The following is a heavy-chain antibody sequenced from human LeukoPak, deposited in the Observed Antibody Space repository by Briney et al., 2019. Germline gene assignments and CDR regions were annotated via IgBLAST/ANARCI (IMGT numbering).Heavy chain of an antibody. D-gene: IGHD3-22*01. CDR2: ISSSSSTI. V-gene: IGHV3-48*01. CDR1: GFTFSSYE. J-gene: IGHJ6*03. CDR3: ARAIVVVMVGRYYYMDV. Sequence: GGSLRLSCAASGFTFSSYEMNWVRQAPGKGLEWVSYISSSSSTIYYADSVKGRITISRDNAKNSLYLQMNSLRAEDTAVYYCARAIVVVMVGRYYYMDVWGKGTTVTVSS.